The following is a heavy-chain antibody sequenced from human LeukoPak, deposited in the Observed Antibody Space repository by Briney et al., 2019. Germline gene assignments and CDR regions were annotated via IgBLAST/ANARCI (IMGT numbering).Heavy chain of an antibody. CDR1: GHALTSYH. V-gene: IGHV1-46*01. J-gene: IGHJ4*02. Sequence: GASVNVSCKASGHALTSYHIDWVRQAPGQGLEWMGVINPSGGSTRYAQKFQGRVTMTGDPSTRTVYMELSSLTSDDTAVYYCARGTTDAYWGQGTPVTVSS. CDR2: INPSGGST. D-gene: IGHD1-1*01. CDR3: ARGTTDAY.